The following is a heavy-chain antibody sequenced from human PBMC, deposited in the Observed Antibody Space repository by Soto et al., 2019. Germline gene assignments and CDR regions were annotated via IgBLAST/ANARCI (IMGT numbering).Heavy chain of an antibody. D-gene: IGHD3-16*02. CDR2: ISGSGGST. V-gene: IGHV3-23*01. Sequence: PGGSLRLSCAASGFTFSSYAMSWVRQAPGKGLEWVSAISGSGGSTYYADSVKGRFTISRDNSKNTLYLQMNSLRAEDTAVYYCANSPSYYDYIWGSYRFDYWGQGTLVTVSS. CDR3: ANSPSYYDYIWGSYRFDY. J-gene: IGHJ4*02. CDR1: GFTFSSYA.